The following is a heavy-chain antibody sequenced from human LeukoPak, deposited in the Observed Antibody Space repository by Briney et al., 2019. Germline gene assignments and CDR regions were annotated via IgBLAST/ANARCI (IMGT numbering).Heavy chain of an antibody. J-gene: IGHJ6*02. Sequence: GGSLRLSCAASGFTFSSYAMHWVRQAPDKGLEWVAVVSYDGSNKYYADSVKGRFTISRDNSRNTLSLQMNSLRAEDTAMYYCARDYIPHNFFFGMDVWGQGTTVTVSS. CDR3: ARDYIPHNFFFGMDV. D-gene: IGHD1-1*01. CDR2: VSYDGSNK. CDR1: GFTFSSYA. V-gene: IGHV3-30*04.